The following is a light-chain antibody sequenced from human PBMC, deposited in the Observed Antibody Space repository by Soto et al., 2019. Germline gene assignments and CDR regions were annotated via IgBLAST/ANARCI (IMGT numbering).Light chain of an antibody. CDR2: DTS. V-gene: IGLV7-46*01. CDR3: LLPYSDAWV. Sequence: QAVVTQETSMSVSPGGTVTLTCGSSTGTVTSGHYPYWFQQKPDQAPRTLIYDTSNKQSWTPARFSGSLLGGKAALTLSGAQPEDEADYYCLLPYSDAWVFGGGTKMTVL. J-gene: IGLJ3*02. CDR1: TGTVTSGHY.